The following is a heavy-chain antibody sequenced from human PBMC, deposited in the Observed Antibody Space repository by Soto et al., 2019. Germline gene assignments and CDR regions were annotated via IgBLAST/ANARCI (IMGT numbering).Heavy chain of an antibody. D-gene: IGHD5-18*01. V-gene: IGHV4-59*01. CDR1: GGSISNYY. CDR3: ARGGYRTLAWFDP. CDR2: IYHSGTT. Sequence: SETLSLTCTVSGGSISNYYWSLIRQSPGKGLEWIANIYHSGTTNYNLSLKGRVSISIDSSKNQVSLRLRSVTAADTAVYYCARGGYRTLAWFDPWGQGTLVTVSS. J-gene: IGHJ5*02.